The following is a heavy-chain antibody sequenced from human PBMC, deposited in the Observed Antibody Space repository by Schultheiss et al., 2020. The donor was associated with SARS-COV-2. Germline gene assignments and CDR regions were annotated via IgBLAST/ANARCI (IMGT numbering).Heavy chain of an antibody. CDR3: ARGHGYYYYMDV. CDR2: ISGSAGST. V-gene: IGHV3-23*01. CDR1: GFTFSDYY. J-gene: IGHJ6*03. Sequence: GGSLRLSCAASGFTFSDYYMSWIRQAPGKGLEWVSAISGSAGSTYYADSVKGRFTISRDNSKDTLSLQMNSLGPDDTGIYYCARGHGYYYYMDVWGKGTTVTVSS.